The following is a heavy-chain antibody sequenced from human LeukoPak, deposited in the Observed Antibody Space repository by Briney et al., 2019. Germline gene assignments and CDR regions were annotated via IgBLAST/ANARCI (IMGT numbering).Heavy chain of an antibody. CDR1: GFTFSDHY. CDR3: TRVRLGAATRYFDY. J-gene: IGHJ4*02. Sequence: PGGSLRLSCAASGFTFSDHYMDWVRLAPGKGLEWVGRIRNKVNSYGTEYAADVKGRFTISRDDSKNSLYLQMNSLRSEDTALYYCTRVRLGAATRYFDYWGQGTLVTVSA. CDR2: IRNKVNSYGT. V-gene: IGHV3-72*01. D-gene: IGHD1-26*01.